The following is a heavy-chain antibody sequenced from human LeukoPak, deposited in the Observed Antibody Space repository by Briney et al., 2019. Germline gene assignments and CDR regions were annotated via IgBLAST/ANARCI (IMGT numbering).Heavy chain of an antibody. Sequence: EASVKVSCKASGYTFTSYGISWVRQAPGQGLEWMGGIIPIFGTANYAQKFQGRVTITADESTSTAYMELSSLRSEDTAVYYCARDLWENSKGRKRGWDYWGQGTLVTVSS. D-gene: IGHD4-11*01. CDR3: ARDLWENSKGRKRGWDY. CDR1: GYTFTSYG. V-gene: IGHV1-69*13. J-gene: IGHJ4*02. CDR2: IIPIFGTA.